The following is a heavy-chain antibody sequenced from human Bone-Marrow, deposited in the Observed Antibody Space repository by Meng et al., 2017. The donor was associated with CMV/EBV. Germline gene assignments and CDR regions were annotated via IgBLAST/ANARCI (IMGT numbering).Heavy chain of an antibody. V-gene: IGHV3-30-3*01. D-gene: IGHD3-22*01. J-gene: IGHJ3*02. Sequence: GESLKISCAASGFTFNSYAMHWVRQAPGKGLEWVAVISYDGSNKYYADSVKSRFTISRDNSKNTLYLQMNSLRAEDTAVYYCATPYYDDSSGSFLDAFAIWGQG. CDR3: ATPYYDDSSGSFLDAFAI. CDR1: GFTFNSYA. CDR2: ISYDGSNK.